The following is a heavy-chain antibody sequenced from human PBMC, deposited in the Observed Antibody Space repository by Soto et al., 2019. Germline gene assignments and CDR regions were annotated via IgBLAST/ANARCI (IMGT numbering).Heavy chain of an antibody. CDR3: ARFDDHCPRENGGSGHDFFDY. CDR2: IWFDASNQ. J-gene: IGHJ4*02. CDR1: GFTFSSYG. V-gene: IGHV3-33*01. D-gene: IGHD2-15*01. Sequence: QVQLVESGGGVVQPGRSLRLSCAASGFTFSSYGMHWVRQAPGKGLEWVAVIWFDASNQHYADSVKGRFTISREDSKKSLDLQMNRRRAEDTPVYYCARFDDHCPRENGGSGHDFFDYWGEDTLVTVSS.